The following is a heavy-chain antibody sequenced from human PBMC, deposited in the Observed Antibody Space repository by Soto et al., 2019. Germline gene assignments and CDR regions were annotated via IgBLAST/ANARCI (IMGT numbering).Heavy chain of an antibody. CDR3: ARSIVVVTAAGY. CDR1: GYTFTSYA. D-gene: IGHD2-21*02. CDR2: INAGNGNT. J-gene: IGHJ4*02. Sequence: GASVKVSCKASGYTFTSYAMHWVRQAPGQRLEWMGWINAGNGNTKYSQKFQGRVTITRDTSTSTVYMELSSLRSEDTAVYYCARSIVVVTAAGYWGQGTLVTVSS. V-gene: IGHV1-3*01.